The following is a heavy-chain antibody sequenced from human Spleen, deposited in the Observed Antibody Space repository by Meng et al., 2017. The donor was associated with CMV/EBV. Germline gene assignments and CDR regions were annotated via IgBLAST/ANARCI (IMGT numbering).Heavy chain of an antibody. D-gene: IGHD2-21*01. Sequence: TCAVYGGSFSDYYWRWIRQPPGKGLEWIGEIDYSGNTHYNPSLKSRVTMSIDMSKNQFSLKLKSVTAADTAMYYCARETPGGEDDFWGQGTLVTVSS. J-gene: IGHJ4*02. V-gene: IGHV4-34*01. CDR1: GGSFSDYY. CDR3: ARETPGGEDDF. CDR2: IDYSGNT.